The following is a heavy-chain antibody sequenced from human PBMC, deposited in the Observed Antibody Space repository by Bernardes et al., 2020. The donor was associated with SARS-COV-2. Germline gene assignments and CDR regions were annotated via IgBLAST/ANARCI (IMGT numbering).Heavy chain of an antibody. CDR1: GGSISGYY. J-gene: IGHJ4*02. CDR2: VYYSGTT. Sequence: SETLTLTCTVSGGSISGYYWSWIRQPPGQGLEWIGYVYYSGTTNYNPSLKSRGTISVDTSKNQFSLRLNSVTAADTALYYCARFIAAGSRWLDYWGQGTLVTVSS. CDR3: ARFIAAGSRWLDY. V-gene: IGHV4-59*01. D-gene: IGHD2-21*01.